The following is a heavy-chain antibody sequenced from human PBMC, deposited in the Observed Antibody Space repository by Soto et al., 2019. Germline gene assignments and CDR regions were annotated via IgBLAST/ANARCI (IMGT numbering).Heavy chain of an antibody. J-gene: IGHJ4*02. CDR2: ISPYNGDT. V-gene: IGHV1-18*04. CDR3: ARTPRAQMIVLEAATRLDY. Sequence: QVQLVQSGAEVKRPGASLKVSCKASGYTFTTYGFNWVRQAPGQGLEWMGWISPYNGDTNYAQNFQGRGTLSTDTSTSTAYMELRSLTSDDTAVYYCARTPRAQMIVLEAATRLDYWGQGTLVTVSS. D-gene: IGHD2-15*01. CDR1: GYTFTTYG.